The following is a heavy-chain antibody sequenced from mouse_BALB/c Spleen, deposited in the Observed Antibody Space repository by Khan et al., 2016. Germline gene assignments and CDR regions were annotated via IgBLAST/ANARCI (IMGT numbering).Heavy chain of an antibody. CDR1: GYTFTNYG. J-gene: IGHJ1*01. Sequence: QIQLVQSGPELKKPGKTVKISCKASGYTFTNYGMNWVKQAPGKGLKWMGWINTYSGESTYADDFKGRFAFSLDTSANPAYLQINNLKNEETATYVCARYRYYYGSSRYFDVWGAGTTVTVSS. CDR2: INTYSGES. CDR3: ARYRYYYGSSRYFDV. V-gene: IGHV9-3-1*01. D-gene: IGHD1-1*01.